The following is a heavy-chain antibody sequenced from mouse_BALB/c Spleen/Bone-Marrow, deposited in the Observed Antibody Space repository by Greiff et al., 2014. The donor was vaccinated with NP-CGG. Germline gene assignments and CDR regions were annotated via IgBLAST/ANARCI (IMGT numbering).Heavy chain of an antibody. J-gene: IGHJ4*01. CDR2: IDPANGNT. CDR3: SRGYYDYLFALDY. V-gene: IGHV14-3*02. D-gene: IGHD5-5*01. Sequence: EVKLQESGAELVKPGASVKLSCTASGFNIKDTYIYWVKQRPEQGLEWVGRIDPANGNTKYDPKFQGKATIAADTSSNTAYLQLGSLTSEDTAVYYCSRGYYDYLFALDYWGHGTSVTVSS. CDR1: GFNIKDTY.